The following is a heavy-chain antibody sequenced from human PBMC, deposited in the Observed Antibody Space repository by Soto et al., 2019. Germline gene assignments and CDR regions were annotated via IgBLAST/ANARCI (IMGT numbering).Heavy chain of an antibody. CDR2: IIPIFGTA. CDR1: SCYA. D-gene: IGHD2-21*02. Sequence: SCYASWSVRHAPGQGLELMGGIIPIFGTANYAQKFQGRVTITADESTSTAYMELSSLRSEDTAVYYCARAHSVVVTAILDGSYYGMDVWGQGTTVPVSS. J-gene: IGHJ6*02. V-gene: IGHV1-69*01. CDR3: ARAHSVVVTAILDGSYYGMDV.